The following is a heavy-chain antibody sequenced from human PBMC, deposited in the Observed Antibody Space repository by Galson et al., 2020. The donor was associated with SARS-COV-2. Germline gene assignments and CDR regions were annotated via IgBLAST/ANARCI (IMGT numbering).Heavy chain of an antibody. J-gene: IGHJ3*02. V-gene: IGHV1-24*01. D-gene: IGHD3-10*01. CDR3: AILGFGYAFEM. Sequence: ASVQVSCRVSGYTLTALSMHWVRQAPGKGLEWMGGFHPEDGEIVYAQSFQGRLILTEDTSTDTAYMELSSLRPEDTAVYYCAILGFGYAFEMWGQGTVVTVS. CDR2: FHPEDGEI. CDR1: GYTLTALS.